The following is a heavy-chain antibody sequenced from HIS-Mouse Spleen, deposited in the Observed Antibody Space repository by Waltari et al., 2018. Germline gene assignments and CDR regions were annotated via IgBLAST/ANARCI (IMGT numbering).Heavy chain of an antibody. V-gene: IGHV4-39*07. D-gene: IGHD6-13*01. CDR2: IYYSVRN. J-gene: IGHJ2*01. Sequence: QLQLQESGPGLVKPSETLSLTCTVSGGSISSSSYYWGWIRQPPGKGLEWIGRIYYSVRNYYPPSLKSRVTISVDTSKNQFSLKLSSVTAADTAVYYCAREIPYSSSWYDWYFDLWGRGTLVTVSS. CDR1: GGSISSSSYY. CDR3: AREIPYSSSWYDWYFDL.